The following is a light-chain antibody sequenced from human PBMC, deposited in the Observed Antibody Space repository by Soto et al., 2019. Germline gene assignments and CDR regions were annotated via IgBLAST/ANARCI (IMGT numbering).Light chain of an antibody. CDR1: SSDVGGYNY. J-gene: IGLJ1*01. CDR3: CSYSSGSTPWV. CDR2: DVS. Sequence: QSALTQPASVSGSPGQSITISCTGTSSDVGGYNYVSWYQHHPGKAPKLIIFDVSDRPSGISDRFSASESGNTASLTISGLQAEDEADYYCCSYSSGSTPWVFGTGTKVTVL. V-gene: IGLV2-14*03.